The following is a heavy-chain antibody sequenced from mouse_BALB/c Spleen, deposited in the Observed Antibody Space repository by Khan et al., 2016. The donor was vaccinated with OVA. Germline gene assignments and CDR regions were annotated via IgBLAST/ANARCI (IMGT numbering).Heavy chain of an antibody. CDR2: IEPANGDT. Sequence: VQLQQSGAELVKPGASVKLSCTASGFNIKDTYMHWVRQRPEQGLEWIGRIEPANGDTKYDPRLQGKATVTTDTSSNTAYLQLSSLTSEDTAVYYCARDAYAMDYWGQGTSVTVSS. CDR1: GFNIKDTY. J-gene: IGHJ4*01. V-gene: IGHV14-3*02. CDR3: ARDAYAMDY.